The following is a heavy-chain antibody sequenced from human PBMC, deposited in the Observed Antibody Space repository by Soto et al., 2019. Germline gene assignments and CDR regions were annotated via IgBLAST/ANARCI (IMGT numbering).Heavy chain of an antibody. V-gene: IGHV4-4*02. J-gene: IGHJ4*02. CDR1: GGSINSSYW. D-gene: IGHD1-20*01. CDR2: ISHGGST. Sequence: QVQLQESGPGLVKPSETLSLTCVVSGGSINSSYWWNWVRQPPGKGLEWIGEISHGGSTNFNPSLKRRATISVDKSTTHLSLKLDSVTAADTAVYYCAREVSGIQAFDYWGQGTLVTVSS. CDR3: AREVSGIQAFDY.